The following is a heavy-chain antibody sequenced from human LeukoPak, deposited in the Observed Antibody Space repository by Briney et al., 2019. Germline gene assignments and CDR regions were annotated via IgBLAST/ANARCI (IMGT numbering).Heavy chain of an antibody. CDR2: IGTNGDTT. Sequence: GGSLRLSCAASGFTFSNYAMNWVRQAPGKGLDWVSAIGTNGDTTYYADSVKGRFTISRDNSKNTLYLQMNSLRAGDTALYYCAKQIPAAGTGYWGQGTLVTVSS. D-gene: IGHD6-13*01. J-gene: IGHJ4*02. CDR3: AKQIPAAGTGY. V-gene: IGHV3-23*01. CDR1: GFTFSNYA.